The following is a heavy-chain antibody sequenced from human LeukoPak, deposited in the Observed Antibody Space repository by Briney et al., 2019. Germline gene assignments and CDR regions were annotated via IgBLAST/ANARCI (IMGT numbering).Heavy chain of an antibody. Sequence: ASVKVSCKASGYTFTSYGISWVRQAHGQGLEWMGWISAYNGNTNYAQKLQGRLTMTTDTSTSTAYMDLSSLRSEDTAMYYCARVGSPSTDWGSYNYGMDVWGQGTTVTVSS. CDR2: ISAYNGNT. CDR1: GYTFTSYG. V-gene: IGHV1-18*01. J-gene: IGHJ6*02. D-gene: IGHD7-27*01. CDR3: ARVGSPSTDWGSYNYGMDV.